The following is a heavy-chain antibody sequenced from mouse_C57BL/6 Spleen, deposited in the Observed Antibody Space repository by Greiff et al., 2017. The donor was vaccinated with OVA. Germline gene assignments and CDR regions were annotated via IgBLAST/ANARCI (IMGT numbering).Heavy chain of an antibody. J-gene: IGHJ2*01. Sequence: EVKLQESGAELVRPGASVKLSCTASGFNIKDDYMHWVKQRPEQGLEWIGGIDPENGDTEYASKFQGKATITADTSSNTAYLQLSSLTSEATAVYESTFGYDYDGDYFYYWGPSTTLTVSS. V-gene: IGHV14-4*01. CDR1: GFNIKDDY. CDR3: TFGYDYDGDYFYY. CDR2: IDPENGDT. D-gene: IGHD2-4*01.